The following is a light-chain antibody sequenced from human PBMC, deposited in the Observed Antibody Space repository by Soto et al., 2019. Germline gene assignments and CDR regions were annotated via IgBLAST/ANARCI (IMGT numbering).Light chain of an antibody. CDR1: QDISDY. CDR2: DAS. J-gene: IGKJ3*01. V-gene: IGKV1-33*01. Sequence: IQMTQSPSSLSASVGDRVTITCQASQDISDYLNWYQQRPGKAPKLLIYDASNLEAGVPSRFIGSGFGTHFTLSISSLQPEDFATYFCQHYDNVPTFTFGPGTKVDIK. CDR3: QHYDNVPTFT.